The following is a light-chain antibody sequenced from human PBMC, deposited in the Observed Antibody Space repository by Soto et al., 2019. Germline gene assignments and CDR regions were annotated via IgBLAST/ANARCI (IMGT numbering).Light chain of an antibody. CDR2: DGS. J-gene: IGKJ5*01. CDR1: QSVITY. Sequence: EIVLTQSPATLSLSPGERATLSCRASQSVITYLAWYQQKPGQAPRLLIYDGSNSATGIPDRFSGSGSGTDFTLTISSLEPEDFAVYHCQQRYQWPPITFGQGTRLEIK. CDR3: QQRYQWPPIT. V-gene: IGKV3-11*01.